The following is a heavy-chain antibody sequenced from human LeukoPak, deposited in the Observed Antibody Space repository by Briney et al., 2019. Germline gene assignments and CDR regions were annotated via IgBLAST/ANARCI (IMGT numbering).Heavy chain of an antibody. V-gene: IGHV3-7*03. Sequence: GGSLRLSCAASGFTFSSYGMHWVRQAPGKGLEWVANIKQDGSEKYYVDSVKGRFTISRDNAKNSLYLQMNSLRVEDTAVYYCARDGDTAMTDYGMDVWGQGTTVTVSS. CDR1: GFTFSSYG. CDR2: IKQDGSEK. CDR3: ARDGDTAMTDYGMDV. D-gene: IGHD5-18*01. J-gene: IGHJ6*02.